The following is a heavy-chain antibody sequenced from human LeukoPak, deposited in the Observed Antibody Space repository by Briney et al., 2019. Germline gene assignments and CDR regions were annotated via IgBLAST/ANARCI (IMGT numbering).Heavy chain of an antibody. CDR1: GGTFSSYA. J-gene: IGHJ3*02. Sequence: SVKVSCKASGGTFSSYAISWVRQAPGQGLEWMGGIIPIFGTANYAQKFQGRVTITTDESTSTAYMELSSLRSEDTAVYYCARRGSGYSSSWYIGAFDIWGQGTLVAVSS. CDR3: ARRGSGYSSSWYIGAFDI. D-gene: IGHD6-13*01. CDR2: IIPIFGTA. V-gene: IGHV1-69*05.